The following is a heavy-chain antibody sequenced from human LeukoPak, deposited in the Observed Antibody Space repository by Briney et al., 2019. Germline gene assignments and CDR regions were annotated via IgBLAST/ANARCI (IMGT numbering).Heavy chain of an antibody. V-gene: IGHV4-30-2*01. D-gene: IGHD5-12*01. J-gene: IGHJ6*03. CDR3: ARQADSGYDWHYYYYMDV. CDR1: GGSISSGGYY. CDR2: IYHSGST. Sequence: SETLSLTCTVSGGSISSGGYYWSWIRQPPGKGLEWIGYIYHSGSTYYNPSLKSRVTISVDRSKNQFSLKLSSVTAADTAVYYCARQADSGYDWHYYYYMDVWGKGTTVTASS.